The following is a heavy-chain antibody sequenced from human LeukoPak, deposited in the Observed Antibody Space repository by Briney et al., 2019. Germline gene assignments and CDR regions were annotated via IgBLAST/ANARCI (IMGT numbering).Heavy chain of an antibody. V-gene: IGHV4-59*01. CDR2: LYHSGSP. Sequence: SETLSLTCTVSGASIRHNYWSWIRQPPGKGLEWIGNLYHSGSPNYNPSLKSRVTISIDTAKNQFSLRLRSVTAADTAVYYCATLTGTTYPYYFDFWGQATLVTVSS. J-gene: IGHJ4*02. CDR3: ATLTGTTYPYYFDF. CDR1: GASIRHNY. D-gene: IGHD1-20*01.